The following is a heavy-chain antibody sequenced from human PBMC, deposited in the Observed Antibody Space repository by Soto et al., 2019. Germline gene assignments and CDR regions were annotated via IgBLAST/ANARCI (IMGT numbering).Heavy chain of an antibody. D-gene: IGHD2-8*01. CDR1: GGSFSGYY. Sequence: QVQLQQWGAGLLKPSETLSLTCAVYGGSFSGYYWSWIRQPPGKGLEWNGEINHSGSTNYNPSLKSRVTISVDTSKNQFSLKLSSVTAADTAVYYCASRHGYCTNGVCSYFDYWGQGTLVTVSS. J-gene: IGHJ4*02. V-gene: IGHV4-34*01. CDR3: ASRHGYCTNGVCSYFDY. CDR2: INHSGST.